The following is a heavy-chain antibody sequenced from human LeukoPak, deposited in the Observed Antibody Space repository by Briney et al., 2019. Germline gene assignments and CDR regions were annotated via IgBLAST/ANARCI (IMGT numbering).Heavy chain of an antibody. CDR3: AKDSPVHYGSVSYLDY. CDR1: GFTFSSYG. J-gene: IGHJ4*02. V-gene: IGHV3-30*18. CDR2: ISYDGSNK. Sequence: GRSLRLSCAASGFTFSSYGMHWVRQAPGKGLEWVAVISYDGSNKYYADSVKGRFTISRDNSKNTLYLQMNSLRAEDTAVYYCAKDSPVHYGSVSYLDYWGQGTLVTVSS. D-gene: IGHD3-10*01.